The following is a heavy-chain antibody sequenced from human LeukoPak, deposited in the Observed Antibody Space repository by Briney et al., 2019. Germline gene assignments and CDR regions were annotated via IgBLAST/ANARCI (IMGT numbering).Heavy chain of an antibody. CDR1: GGSISSYY. V-gene: IGHV4-59*01. Sequence: SETLSLTCTVSGGSISSYYWSWIRQPPGKGLEWIGYIYYSGSTNYNPSLKSRVTISVDTSKNQFSLKLSSVTAADTAVYYCARGRDGYDYWGQGTLVTVSS. D-gene: IGHD5-24*01. CDR3: ARGRDGYDY. J-gene: IGHJ4*02. CDR2: IYYSGST.